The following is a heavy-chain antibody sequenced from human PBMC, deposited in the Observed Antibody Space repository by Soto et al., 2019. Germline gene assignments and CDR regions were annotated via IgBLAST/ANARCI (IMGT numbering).Heavy chain of an antibody. J-gene: IGHJ6*02. CDR2: ISGSGGST. CDR3: AKSRFLMVRGVISYYGMDV. D-gene: IGHD3-10*01. CDR1: GFTFSSYA. V-gene: IGHV3-23*01. Sequence: PGGSLRLSCAASGFTFSSYAMSWVRQAPGKGLEWVSAISGSGGSTYYADSVKGRFTISRGNSKNTLYLQMNSLRAEDTAVYYCAKSRFLMVRGVISYYGMDVWGQGTTVTVSS.